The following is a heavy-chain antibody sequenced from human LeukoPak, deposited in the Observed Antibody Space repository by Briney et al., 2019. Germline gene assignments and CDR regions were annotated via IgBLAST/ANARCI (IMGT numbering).Heavy chain of an antibody. CDR1: GFTFNTYG. J-gene: IGHJ4*02. CDR2: XXXXXXXX. D-gene: IGHD2-2*01. CDR3: AKAAYCTSTSCYFSGYAQRPLDS. Sequence: GGSLRLSCVASGFTFNTYGMHWVRQAXXXGXXXXXXXXXXXXXXDYADSVKGRFTICRDKSKNTVYLQMNSLRVEDTDVYYCAKAAYCTSTSCYFSGYAQRPLDSWGERTLVTVSS. V-gene: IGHV3-30*02.